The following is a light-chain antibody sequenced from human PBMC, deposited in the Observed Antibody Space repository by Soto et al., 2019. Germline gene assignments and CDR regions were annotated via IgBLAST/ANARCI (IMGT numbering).Light chain of an antibody. CDR1: QSVTRGY. V-gene: IGKV3-20*01. Sequence: VMTQSPATLSVSPGEGATLSCRASQSVTRGYLAWYQQKPGQAPRLLIYGSSSRATGIPDRFSGSGSATDLTLTISRLEPEDFAVYYCQQYGSSPPITFGQGTRLEIK. J-gene: IGKJ5*01. CDR3: QQYGSSPPIT. CDR2: GSS.